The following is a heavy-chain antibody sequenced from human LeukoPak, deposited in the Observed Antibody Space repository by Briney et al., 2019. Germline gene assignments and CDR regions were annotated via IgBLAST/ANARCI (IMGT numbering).Heavy chain of an antibody. Sequence: GGSLRLSCAASGFTFSSYWMHWVRQAPGKGLVWVSRINSDGSSTSYADSVKGRFTISRDNAKNTLYLQMNSLRAEDTAVYYCARAQNGYCSGGSCSYFDYWGQGTLVTVSS. D-gene: IGHD2-15*01. CDR1: GFTFSSYW. CDR3: ARAQNGYCSGGSCSYFDY. CDR2: INSDGSST. V-gene: IGHV3-74*01. J-gene: IGHJ4*02.